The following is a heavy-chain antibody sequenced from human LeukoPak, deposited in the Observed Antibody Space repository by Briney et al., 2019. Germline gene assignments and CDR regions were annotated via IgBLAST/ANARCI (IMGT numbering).Heavy chain of an antibody. CDR3: ARDFSFQQFDV. CDR1: GFTVSSNS. J-gene: IGHJ6*04. CDR2: I. Sequence: PGGSLRLSCTVSGFTVSSNSMSWVRQAPGKGLEWVSFIYSDSVKGRFTIFRDNAKKSLYLQMNSLRAEDTAVYYCARDFSFQQFDVWGKGTTVTVSS. V-gene: IGHV3-53*01. D-gene: IGHD5-24*01.